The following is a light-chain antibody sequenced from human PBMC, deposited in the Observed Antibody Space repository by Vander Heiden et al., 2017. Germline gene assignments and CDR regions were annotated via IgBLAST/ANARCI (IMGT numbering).Light chain of an antibody. CDR2: LCS. V-gene: IGKV2-28*01. CDR1: QSLLHSDGYNY. CDR3: RQALQTHIT. J-gene: IGKJ3*01. Sequence: EIVMTQSPLSLPVTPGEPASISCRSSQSLLHSDGYNYLDWYLQKRGQSPQLLIYLCSNPASGVPDRISGSGYGTDFILKISIVEAEDVGVYCCRQALQTHITFGHGTKLEIK.